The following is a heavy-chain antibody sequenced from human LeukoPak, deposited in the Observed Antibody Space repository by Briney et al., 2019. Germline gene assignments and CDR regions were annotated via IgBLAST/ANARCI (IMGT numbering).Heavy chain of an antibody. CDR2: ISGSGGST. D-gene: IGHD5-24*01. CDR1: GFTFSSYA. V-gene: IGHV3-23*01. CDR3: AKDSPRDGYIGDFDY. Sequence: PGGSLRLSCAASGFTFSSYAMSWVRQAPGKGLEWVSAISGSGGSTYYADSVKGRFTISRDNTKNTLYLQMNSLRAEDTAVYYCAKDSPRDGYIGDFDYWGQGTLVTVSS. J-gene: IGHJ4*02.